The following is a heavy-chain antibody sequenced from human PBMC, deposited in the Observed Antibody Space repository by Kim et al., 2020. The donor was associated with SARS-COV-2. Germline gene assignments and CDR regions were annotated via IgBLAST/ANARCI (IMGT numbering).Heavy chain of an antibody. D-gene: IGHD6-13*01. CDR2: IIPIFGTA. V-gene: IGHV1-69*13. CDR1: GGTFSSYA. Sequence: SVKVSCKASGGTFSSYAISWVRQAPGQGLEWMGGIIPIFGTANYAQKFQGRVTITADESTSTAYMELSSLRSEDTAVYYCARVRGSSSWYARGYFDYWGQGTLVTVSS. J-gene: IGHJ4*02. CDR3: ARVRGSSSWYARGYFDY.